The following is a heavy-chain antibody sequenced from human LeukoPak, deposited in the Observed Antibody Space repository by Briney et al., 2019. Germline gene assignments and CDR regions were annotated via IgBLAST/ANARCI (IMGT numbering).Heavy chain of an antibody. Sequence: SVKVSCKASGGTFSSYAISWVRQAPEQGLEWMGGIIPIFGTANYAQKFQGRVTITADESTSTAYMELSSLRSEDTAVYYCARENTGYSSGWTSFDIWGQGTMVTVSS. CDR3: ARENTGYSSGWTSFDI. D-gene: IGHD6-19*01. CDR1: GGTFSSYA. J-gene: IGHJ3*02. CDR2: IIPIFGTA. V-gene: IGHV1-69*13.